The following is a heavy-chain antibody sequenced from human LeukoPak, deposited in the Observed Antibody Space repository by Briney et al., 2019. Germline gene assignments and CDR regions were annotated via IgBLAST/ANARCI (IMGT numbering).Heavy chain of an antibody. CDR1: GFTFSDYW. Sequence: GGSLRLSCGASGFTFSDYWMTWVRQAPGKGLEWVANIKYDGNEKYYLDSVKGRFTISRDNAENSLYLQMNGLRTEDTALYYCARHAPVRGVRIYPTDYCGQGTLVTVSS. V-gene: IGHV3-7*01. J-gene: IGHJ4*02. D-gene: IGHD3-10*01. CDR2: IKYDGNEK. CDR3: ARHAPVRGVRIYPTDY.